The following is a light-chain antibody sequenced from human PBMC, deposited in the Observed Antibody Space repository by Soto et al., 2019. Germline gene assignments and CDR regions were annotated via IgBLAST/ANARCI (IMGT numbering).Light chain of an antibody. CDR2: DAS. CDR3: QQYENVPIT. Sequence: DIQMTQSPFSLSASVGDRVTITCQASQDISNYLNWYQQKPGKAPKLLIYDASNLERGVPSRFSGSGSGTDFSLTITSLQPEDTAIYYCQQYENVPITFGQGTRLEIK. J-gene: IGKJ5*01. CDR1: QDISNY. V-gene: IGKV1-33*01.